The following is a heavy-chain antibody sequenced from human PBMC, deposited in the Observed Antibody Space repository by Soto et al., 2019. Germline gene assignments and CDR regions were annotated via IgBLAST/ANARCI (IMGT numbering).Heavy chain of an antibody. CDR2: ISYSGST. CDR1: GVSISSHGYF. V-gene: IGHV4-39*01. CDR3: MNYNSGWKY. Sequence: QLQLQESGPGPVQPSETLSLTCTVSGVSISSHGYFWGWIRQPPGKGLEWIGMISYSGSTYYSPSLKSRVTISADTSKNQLSLRLSSVTAADTAVFHCMNYNSGWKYWGQGTVVTVSS. D-gene: IGHD5-12*01. J-gene: IGHJ4*02.